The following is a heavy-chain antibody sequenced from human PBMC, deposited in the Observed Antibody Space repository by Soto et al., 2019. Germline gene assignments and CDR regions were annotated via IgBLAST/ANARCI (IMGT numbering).Heavy chain of an antibody. V-gene: IGHV1-69*12. CDR1: GATFRNFA. CDR2: IIPLFGTT. D-gene: IGHD2-15*01. Sequence: QVQVVQSGAEMRKPGSSVKVSCRTSGATFRNFAFSWVRQVPGKGLEWMGGIIPLFGTTNYAPKFQDRLTITADDSTTTAYMELSSLGFEDTAVYYCATSIQDHYYYNHLHVWGQGTTVTVSS. J-gene: IGHJ6*02. CDR3: ATSIQDHYYYNHLHV.